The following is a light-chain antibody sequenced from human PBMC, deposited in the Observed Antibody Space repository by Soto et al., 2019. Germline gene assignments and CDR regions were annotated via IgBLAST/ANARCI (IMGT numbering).Light chain of an antibody. J-gene: IGLJ2*01. CDR2: EVR. CDR3: SSYTTIKTVV. Sequence: QSALTQPASVSGSPGQSITISCTGTSSDVGGYNHVSWYQQHPGKAPKLIIYEVRNRPSGVSNRLSGSKSGNTASLTISGVQPEDEADYHCSSYTTIKTVVFGGGTKVTVL. V-gene: IGLV2-14*01. CDR1: SSDVGGYNH.